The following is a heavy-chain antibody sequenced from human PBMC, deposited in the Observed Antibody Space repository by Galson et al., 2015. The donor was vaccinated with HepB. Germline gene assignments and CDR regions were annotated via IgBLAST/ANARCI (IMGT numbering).Heavy chain of an antibody. CDR1: GFTFSSYG. CDR3: ARDGGGGGASISSGWGYFDY. Sequence: SLRLSCAASGFTFSSYGMHWVRQAPGKGLEWVAVIWYDGSNKYYADSVKGRFTISRDNSKNTLYLQMNSLRAEDTAVYYCARDGGGGGASISSGWGYFDYWGQGALVTVSS. D-gene: IGHD6-19*01. J-gene: IGHJ4*02. CDR2: IWYDGSNK. V-gene: IGHV3-33*01.